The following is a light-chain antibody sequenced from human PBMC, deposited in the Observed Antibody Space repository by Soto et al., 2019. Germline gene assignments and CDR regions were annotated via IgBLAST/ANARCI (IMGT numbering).Light chain of an antibody. CDR3: QSYDDSLSGWV. CDR1: SSNIGAGHA. Sequence: QSVLTQPPSVSGAPGQRVTISCTGSSSNIGAGHALHWYQHLPGAAPKLLMYGNSDRPSGVPDRFSGSKSGTSASLAITGLQPEDQADYYCQSYDDSLSGWVFGGGTKLTVL. J-gene: IGLJ3*02. V-gene: IGLV1-40*01. CDR2: GNS.